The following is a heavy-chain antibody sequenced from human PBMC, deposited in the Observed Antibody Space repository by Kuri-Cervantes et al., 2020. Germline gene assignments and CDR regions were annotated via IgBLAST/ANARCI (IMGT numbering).Heavy chain of an antibody. J-gene: IGHJ4*02. D-gene: IGHD2-15*01. CDR2: IKQDGGEK. CDR1: GFTFSSYW. Sequence: GESLKISCAASGFTFSSYWMSWVRQAPGKGLEWVANIKQDGGEKYYVDSVKGRFTISRDNAKNSLYLQMNSLRAEDTAVYYCARDPGDIVGDWDYWGQGTLVTVSS. V-gene: IGHV3-7*01. CDR3: ARDPGDIVGDWDY.